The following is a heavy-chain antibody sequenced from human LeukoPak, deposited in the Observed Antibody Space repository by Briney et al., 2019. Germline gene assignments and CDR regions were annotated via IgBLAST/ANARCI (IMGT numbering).Heavy chain of an antibody. D-gene: IGHD3-10*01. Sequence: GGSLRLSCGTSGFTFSDYAMNWVRQAPGKEMEWVSSITGRTGDTYVADSVRGRFTISRDNSRNTVYLQMNNLRAEDTAVYYCAKRPGSGSRFVDYWGQGTLVTVSS. J-gene: IGHJ4*02. CDR3: AKRPGSGSRFVDY. CDR2: ITGRTGDT. CDR1: GFTFSDYA. V-gene: IGHV3-23*01.